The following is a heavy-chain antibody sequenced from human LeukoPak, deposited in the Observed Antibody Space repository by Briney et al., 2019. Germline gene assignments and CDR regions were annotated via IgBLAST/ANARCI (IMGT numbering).Heavy chain of an antibody. CDR2: IRYDGSNK. J-gene: IGHJ4*02. CDR1: GFTFSSYG. CDR3: IRDTVTTRYYFDY. D-gene: IGHD4-17*01. V-gene: IGHV3-30*02. Sequence: GGSLRLSCAASGFTFSSYGMHWVRRAPGKGLEWVAFIRYDGSNKYYADSVKGRFTISRDNAKNSLYLQMNSLRAEDTAVYYCIRDTVTTRYYFDYWGQGTLVTVSS.